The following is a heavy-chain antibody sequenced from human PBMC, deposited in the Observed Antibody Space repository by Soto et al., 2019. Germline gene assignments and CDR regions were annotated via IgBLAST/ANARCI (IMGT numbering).Heavy chain of an antibody. D-gene: IGHD3-9*01. CDR2: IYSGGST. J-gene: IGHJ6*02. CDR3: ARAIDYDVLTGFYYYYAMDV. Sequence: GGSLRLSCAASGFTVSSNYMTWVRQAPGKGLEWVSVIYSGGSTYYADSVKGRFTISRDNSKNTLYLQMNSLRAEDTAVYYCARAIDYDVLTGFYYYYAMDVWGQGTTVTVSS. CDR1: GFTVSSNY. V-gene: IGHV3-66*01.